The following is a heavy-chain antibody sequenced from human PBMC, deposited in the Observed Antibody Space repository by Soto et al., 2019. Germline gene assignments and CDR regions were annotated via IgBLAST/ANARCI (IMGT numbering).Heavy chain of an antibody. CDR2: ISGSGGST. CDR1: GFTFSSYA. J-gene: IGHJ4*02. V-gene: IGHV3-23*01. CDR3: AKVPTIFGVVDRKYFDY. Sequence: GGSLRLSCAASGFTFSSYAMSWVRQAPGKGLEWVSAISGSGGSTYYADSVKGRFTISRDNSKNTLYLQMNSLRAEDTAVYYCAKVPTIFGVVDRKYFDYWGQGTLVTVSS. D-gene: IGHD3-3*01.